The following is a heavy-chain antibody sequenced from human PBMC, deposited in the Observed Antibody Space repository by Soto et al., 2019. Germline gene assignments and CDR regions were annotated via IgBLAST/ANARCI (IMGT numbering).Heavy chain of an antibody. J-gene: IGHJ4*02. CDR1: GFTFRNQD. CDR3: AKDRQFRSYYESAGHYND. CDR2: ISGRGGVT. V-gene: IGHV3-23*01. Sequence: EVQLLESGGGLVQPGGSLRLTCVGSGFTFRNQDMRWVRQAPGKGLEWVSGISGRGGVTYYADSVKGRFTTSRDNSKNTRYLQMNNLRANDTAVYYCAKDRQFRSYYESAGHYNDWGQGTLVTVSS. D-gene: IGHD3-22*01.